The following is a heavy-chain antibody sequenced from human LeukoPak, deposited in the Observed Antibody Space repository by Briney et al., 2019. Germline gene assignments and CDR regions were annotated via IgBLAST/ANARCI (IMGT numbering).Heavy chain of an antibody. D-gene: IGHD5-18*01. CDR1: GGTFSSYA. J-gene: IGHJ4*02. CDR3: ARRGYSYGYQAVG. CDR2: IIPIFGTA. Sequence: ASVKVSCKASGGTFSSYAISWVRQAPGQGLEWMGGIIPIFGTANYAQKFQGRVTITADKSTSTAYMEPSSLRSEDTAVYYCARRGYSYGYQAVGWGQGTLVTVSS. V-gene: IGHV1-69*06.